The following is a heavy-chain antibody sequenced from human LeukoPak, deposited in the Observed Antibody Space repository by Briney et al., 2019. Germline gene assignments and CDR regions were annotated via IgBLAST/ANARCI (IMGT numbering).Heavy chain of an antibody. CDR2: IRDDGSNK. CDR1: GVTFSSYG. D-gene: IGHD4-17*01. Sequence: GGSLRLSCAASGVTFSSYGMRWVRQAPGKGLEWVAFIRDDGSNKYYADSVKGRFTISRDNSKNTLYLQMNSLRAEDTAVYYCAKDGVRGDYLSYYYYYMDVWGKGTTVTISS. J-gene: IGHJ6*03. V-gene: IGHV3-30*02. CDR3: AKDGVRGDYLSYYYYYMDV.